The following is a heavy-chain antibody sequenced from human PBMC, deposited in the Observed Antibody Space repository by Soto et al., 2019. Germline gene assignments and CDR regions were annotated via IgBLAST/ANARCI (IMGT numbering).Heavy chain of an antibody. CDR3: ARDKGTAAAGRTPDY. J-gene: IGHJ4*02. CDR1: GFTFSDYY. D-gene: IGHD6-13*01. V-gene: IGHV3-11*01. Sequence: PGGSLRLSCAASGFTFSDYYMSWSRQAPGKGLEWVSYISSSGSTIYYADSAKGRFTISRDNAKNSLYLQMNSLRAEDTAVYYCARDKGTAAAGRTPDYWGQGTLVTVSS. CDR2: ISSSGSTI.